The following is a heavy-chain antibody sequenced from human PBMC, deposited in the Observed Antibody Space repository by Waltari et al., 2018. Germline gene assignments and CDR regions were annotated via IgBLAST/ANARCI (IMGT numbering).Heavy chain of an antibody. CDR1: GGSISSSSYY. CDR3: ARVVDYDILTGRMYYFDY. Sequence: QLQLQESCPGLVKPSETLSLTCTVSGGSISSSSYYWGWIRQPPGKGLEWIGSIYYSGNTYYNPSLKSRVTISVDTSKNQFSLNLTSVTAADTAVYYCARVVDYDILTGRMYYFDYWGQGTLVTVSS. V-gene: IGHV4-39*07. CDR2: IYYSGNT. J-gene: IGHJ4*02. D-gene: IGHD3-9*01.